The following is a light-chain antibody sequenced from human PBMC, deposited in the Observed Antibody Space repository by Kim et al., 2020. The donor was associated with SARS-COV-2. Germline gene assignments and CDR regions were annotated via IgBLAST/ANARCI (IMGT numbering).Light chain of an antibody. CDR1: KLGEKY. Sequence: VSPGQTASITCSGDKLGEKYACWYQQKTGQSPVVVLYQNTKRPSGIPERFSGSNSGNTATLTISGIQAIDEADYYCQAWDSSAAVFGGGTQLTVL. CDR2: QNT. J-gene: IGLJ2*01. V-gene: IGLV3-1*01. CDR3: QAWDSSAAV.